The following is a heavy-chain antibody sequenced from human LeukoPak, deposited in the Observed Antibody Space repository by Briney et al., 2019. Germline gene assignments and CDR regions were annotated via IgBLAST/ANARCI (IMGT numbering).Heavy chain of an antibody. CDR1: GFTFSSYA. V-gene: IGHV3-33*08. D-gene: IGHD6-13*01. J-gene: IGHJ4*02. CDR3: ARDGVIAAAAYFDY. Sequence: PGGSLRLSCAASGFTFSSYAMSWVRQAPGKGLEWVAVIWYDGSNKYYADSVKGRFTISRDNSKNTLYLQMNSLRAEDTAVYYCARDGVIAAAAYFDYWGQGTLVTVSS. CDR2: IWYDGSNK.